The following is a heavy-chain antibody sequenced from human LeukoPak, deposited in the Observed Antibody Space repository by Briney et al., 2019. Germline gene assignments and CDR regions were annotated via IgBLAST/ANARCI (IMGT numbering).Heavy chain of an antibody. CDR1: GFTFSNYD. V-gene: IGHV3-11*06. CDR2: IFSTSGVT. Sequence: GRSLRLSCAASGFTFSNYDMSWLRQAPGKGLEWLSFIFSTSGVTWYADSVKGRFTISRDNAKNSLSLQMNSLRAEDTAVYYCAKAMPDMAYFDYWGQGTLVTVSS. J-gene: IGHJ4*02. D-gene: IGHD5-18*01. CDR3: AKAMPDMAYFDY.